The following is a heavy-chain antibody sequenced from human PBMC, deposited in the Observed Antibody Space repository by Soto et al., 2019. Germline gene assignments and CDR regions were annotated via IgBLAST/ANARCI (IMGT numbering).Heavy chain of an antibody. J-gene: IGHJ5*02. CDR3: AKEGYSSSWYRWFDP. CDR1: GFTFSSYG. V-gene: IGHV3-30*18. D-gene: IGHD6-13*01. CDR2: ISYDGSNK. Sequence: GGSLRLSCAASGFTFSSYGMHWVRQAPGKGLEWVAVISYDGSNKYYADSVKGRFTISRDNSKNTLYLQMNSLRAEDTAVYYCAKEGYSSSWYRWFDPWGQGTLVTVSS.